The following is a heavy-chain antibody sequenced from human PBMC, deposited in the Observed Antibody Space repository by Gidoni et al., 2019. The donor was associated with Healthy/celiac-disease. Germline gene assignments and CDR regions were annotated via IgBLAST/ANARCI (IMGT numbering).Heavy chain of an antibody. CDR3: ARGSIAARRAPFDY. D-gene: IGHD6-6*01. CDR2: ISSSSSTI. CDR1: GFPFSSYS. Sequence: EVQLVESGGGLVQPGGSLRLSCAASGFPFSSYSMNWVRQAPGKGLEWVSYISSSSSTIYYADSVKGRFTISRDNDKNSLYLQMNSLRDEDTAVYYCARGSIAARRAPFDYWGQGTLVTVSS. V-gene: IGHV3-48*02. J-gene: IGHJ4*02.